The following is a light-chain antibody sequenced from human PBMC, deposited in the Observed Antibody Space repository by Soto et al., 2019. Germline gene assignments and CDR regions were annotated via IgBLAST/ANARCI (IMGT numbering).Light chain of an antibody. CDR1: SSDVGAYNS. J-gene: IGLJ1*01. V-gene: IGLV2-23*01. Sequence: QSALAQPASVSGSPGQSVTISCTGTSSDVGAYNSVSWYQQHPDKAPQLMIYKGTQRPSGVSNRFSGSTSGNAASLTIPGLQAGDEADYFCCSSAPESTYVFGTGTKSPS. CDR2: KGT. CDR3: CSSAPESTYV.